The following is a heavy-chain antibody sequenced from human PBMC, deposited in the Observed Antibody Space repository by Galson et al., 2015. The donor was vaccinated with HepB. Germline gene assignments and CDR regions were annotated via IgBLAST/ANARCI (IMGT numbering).Heavy chain of an antibody. CDR2: IYYSGST. CDR3: ARINVLVMVRGVTGTHTTYYFDY. V-gene: IGHV4-39*01. Sequence: LSLTCTVSGGSISSSSYYWGWIRQPPGKGLEWIGSIYYSGSTYYNPSLKSRVTISVDTSKNQFSQKLSSVTAADTAVYYCARINVLVMVRGVTGTHTTYYFDYWGQGTLVTVSS. CDR1: GGSISSSSYY. D-gene: IGHD3-10*01. J-gene: IGHJ4*02.